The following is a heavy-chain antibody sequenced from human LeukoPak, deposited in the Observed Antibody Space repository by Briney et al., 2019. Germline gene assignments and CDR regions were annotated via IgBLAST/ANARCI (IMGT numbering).Heavy chain of an antibody. CDR1: GFTFSDYY. Sequence: GGSLRLSCAASGFTFSDYYMSWIRQAPGKGLEWVSYISSSGSTIYYADSVKGRFTISRDNAKNSLYLQMNSLRAEDTAVYYCARDLTLYRSSFGGVYWGQGTLVTVSS. CDR3: ARDLTLYRSSFGGVY. D-gene: IGHD6-13*01. J-gene: IGHJ4*02. V-gene: IGHV3-11*01. CDR2: ISSSGSTI.